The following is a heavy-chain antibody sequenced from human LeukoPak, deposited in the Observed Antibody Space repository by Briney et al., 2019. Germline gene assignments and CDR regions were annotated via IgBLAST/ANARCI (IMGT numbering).Heavy chain of an antibody. Sequence: GGSLRLSCAASGFTFSSYGMHWVRQAPGKGLEWVAVISYDGSNKYYADSVKGRFTISRDNSKNTLYLQMNSLRAEDTAVYYCAKIGVRGVINYWGQGTLVTVSS. J-gene: IGHJ4*02. V-gene: IGHV3-30*18. CDR3: AKIGVRGVINY. CDR1: GFTFSSYG. D-gene: IGHD3-10*01. CDR2: ISYDGSNK.